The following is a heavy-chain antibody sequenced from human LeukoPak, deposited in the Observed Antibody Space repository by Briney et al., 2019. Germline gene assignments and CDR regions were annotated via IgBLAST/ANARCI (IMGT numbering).Heavy chain of an antibody. V-gene: IGHV1-2*04. J-gene: IGHJ5*02. CDR3: ASSRYGSTWFDP. Sequence: ASVKVSCKASGYTFTGYYMHWVRQAPGQGLEWMGWINPNSGGTKYAQKFQGWVTMTRDTSISTAYMELSRLRSDDTAVYYCASSRYGSTWFDPWGQGTLVTVSS. CDR2: INPNSGGT. CDR1: GYTFTGYY. D-gene: IGHD3-10*01.